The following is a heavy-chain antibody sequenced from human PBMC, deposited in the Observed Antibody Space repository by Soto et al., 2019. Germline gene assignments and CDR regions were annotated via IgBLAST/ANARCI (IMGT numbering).Heavy chain of an antibody. CDR2: IYYSGST. J-gene: IGHJ6*02. CDR1: GGSISSSSYY. V-gene: IGHV4-39*02. CDR3: ARDRYCGGDCYYDHYYGMDV. Sequence: SETLSLTCTVSGGSISSSSYYWGWIRQPPGKGLELIGSIYYSGSTYYNPSLKSRVTISVDTSKNQFSLKLSSVTAADTAVYYCARDRYCGGDCYYDHYYGMDVWGQGATVT. D-gene: IGHD2-21*02.